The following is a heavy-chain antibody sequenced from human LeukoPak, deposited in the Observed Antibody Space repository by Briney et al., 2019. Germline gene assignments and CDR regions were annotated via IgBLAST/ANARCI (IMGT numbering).Heavy chain of an antibody. Sequence: ASVKVSCKASGYTFTSYGINWVRQAPGQGPEWMGWISAYNGNTNYAQKLQGRVTMTTDTSTSTAYMELRSLRSDDTAVYYCARYRDYDILTDYSALFDYWGQGTLVTVSS. CDR1: GYTFTSYG. J-gene: IGHJ4*02. D-gene: IGHD3-9*01. CDR3: ARYRDYDILTDYSALFDY. CDR2: ISAYNGNT. V-gene: IGHV1-18*01.